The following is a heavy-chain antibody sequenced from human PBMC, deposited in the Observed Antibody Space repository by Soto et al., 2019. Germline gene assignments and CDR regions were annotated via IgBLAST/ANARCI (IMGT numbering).Heavy chain of an antibody. J-gene: IGHJ3*02. CDR1: GFTFSDYY. CDR2: ISSSSSYT. CDR3: ARHYSSSWLDAFDI. D-gene: IGHD6-13*01. V-gene: IGHV3-11*03. Sequence: GGSLRLSCAASGFTFSDYYMSWIRQAPGKGLEWVSYISSSSSYTNYADSVNGRFTISRDNAKNSLYLQMNSLRAEDTAVYYCARHYSSSWLDAFDIWGQGTMVTVSS.